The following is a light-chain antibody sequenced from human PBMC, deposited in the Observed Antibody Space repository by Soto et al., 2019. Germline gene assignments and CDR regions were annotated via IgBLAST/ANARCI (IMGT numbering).Light chain of an antibody. CDR3: ISYTSSSTWV. Sequence: QSALTQPASVSGSPGQSITISCTGTSSDVGGYNYVSWYQQHPGKAPKLMIYEVSNRPSGVSNRFAGSKSGITGSLTISGLQAEDEADYYCISYTSSSTWVFGGGTKLTVL. CDR2: EVS. J-gene: IGLJ3*02. CDR1: SSDVGGYNY. V-gene: IGLV2-14*01.